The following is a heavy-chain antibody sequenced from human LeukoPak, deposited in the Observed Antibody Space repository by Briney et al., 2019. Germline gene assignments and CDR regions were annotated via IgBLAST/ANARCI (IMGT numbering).Heavy chain of an antibody. CDR1: GGSISSGDYY. D-gene: IGHD3-22*01. J-gene: IGHJ4*02. CDR3: AREEYDSSGYYYGVDD. CDR2: IYYSGST. Sequence: SETLSLTCTVSGGSISSGDYYWSWLRQPPGKSLECSGYIYYSGSTYYNPSLKSRVTISVDTSKNQFSLNLSSVTAADTAVYYCAREEYDSSGYYYGVDDWGQGTLVTVSS. V-gene: IGHV4-30-4*01.